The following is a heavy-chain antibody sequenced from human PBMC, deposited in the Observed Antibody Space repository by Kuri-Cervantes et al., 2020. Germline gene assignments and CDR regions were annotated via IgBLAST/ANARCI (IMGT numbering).Heavy chain of an antibody. Sequence: GGSLRLSCAASGFTFSSYEMNWVRQAPGKGLEWVSYISSSGSTIYYADSVKGRFTISRDNAKNSLYLQMNSLRAEDTAVYYCARDGSITIFGVVSPWDYYYYYYMDVWGKGTTVTVSS. CDR2: ISSSGSTI. CDR1: GFTFSSYE. CDR3: ARDGSITIFGVVSPWDYYYYYYMDV. J-gene: IGHJ6*03. V-gene: IGHV3-48*03. D-gene: IGHD3-3*01.